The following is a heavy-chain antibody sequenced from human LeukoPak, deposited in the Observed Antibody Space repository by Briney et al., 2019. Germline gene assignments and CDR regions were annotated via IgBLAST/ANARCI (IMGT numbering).Heavy chain of an antibody. V-gene: IGHV4-59*12. CDR3: ARGGLDSSGWYAPTSYGMDV. J-gene: IGHJ6*02. D-gene: IGHD6-19*01. CDR1: GGSISSYY. Sequence: PSETLSLTCAVSGGSISSYYWSWIRQPPGKGLEWIGYIYYSGSTNYNPSLKSRVTMSVDTSKNQFSLKLSSVTAADTAVYYCARGGLDSSGWYAPTSYGMDVWGQGTTVTVSS. CDR2: IYYSGST.